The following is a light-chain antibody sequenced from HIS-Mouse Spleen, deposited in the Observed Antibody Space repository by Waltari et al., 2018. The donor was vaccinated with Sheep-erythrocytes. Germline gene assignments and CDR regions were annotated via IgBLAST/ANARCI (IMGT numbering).Light chain of an antibody. CDR1: SSNIGNNY. J-gene: IGLJ3*02. CDR3: GTWDSSLSAGRV. V-gene: IGLV1-51*01. Sequence: ELTQPPSVSAAPGQKVTISCSGSSSNIGNNYVSWYQQLPGTAPKLLIYDNNKRPSGIPDRYSGSKSGTSATLGIPGLPAGDEADYYCGTWDSSLSAGRVFGGGTKLTVL. CDR2: DNN.